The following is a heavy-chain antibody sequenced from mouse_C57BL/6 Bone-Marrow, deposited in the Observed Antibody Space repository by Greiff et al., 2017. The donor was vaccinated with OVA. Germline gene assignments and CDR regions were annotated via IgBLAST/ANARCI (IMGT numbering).Heavy chain of an antibody. D-gene: IGHD4-1*01. CDR1: GYTFTSYW. V-gene: IGHV1-64*01. J-gene: IGHJ2*01. CDR3: AREMDWDFDY. Sequence: VQLQQPGAELVKPGASVKLSCKASGYTFTSYWMHWVKQRPGQGLEWIGMIHPNSGSTNYNEKFKSKATLTVDKSSSTAYMQLSSLTSEDSAGYYCAREMDWDFDYWGRGTTLTVSS. CDR2: IHPNSGST.